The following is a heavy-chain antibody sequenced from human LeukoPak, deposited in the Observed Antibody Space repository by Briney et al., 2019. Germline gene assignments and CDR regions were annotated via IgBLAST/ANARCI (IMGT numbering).Heavy chain of an antibody. D-gene: IGHD3-22*01. V-gene: IGHV3-30*18. Sequence: GGSLRLSCAASGLTFSSYGMHWVRQAPGKGLEWVAVISYDGTIRNYADSVKGRFTISRDNSKNTLYLQMNSLRAEDTAVYCCAKRGYYYDSSGYYYFDYWGQGTLVTVSS. J-gene: IGHJ4*02. CDR1: GLTFSSYG. CDR3: AKRGYYYDSSGYYYFDY. CDR2: ISYDGTIR.